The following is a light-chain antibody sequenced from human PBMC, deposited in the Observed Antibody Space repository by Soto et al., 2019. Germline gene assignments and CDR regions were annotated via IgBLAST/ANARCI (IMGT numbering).Light chain of an antibody. CDR2: EGS. CDR3: CSYASNPYV. V-gene: IGLV2-23*01. CDR1: SSDVGSYNS. J-gene: IGLJ1*01. Sequence: QSVLTQPASVSGSPGQSIAISCTGTSSDVGSYNSVSWYQQHPGKAPKLMIYEGSKRPSGVSDRFSGSKSGNTASLTISGLQAEDEADYYCCSYASNPYVFGPGTKGTVL.